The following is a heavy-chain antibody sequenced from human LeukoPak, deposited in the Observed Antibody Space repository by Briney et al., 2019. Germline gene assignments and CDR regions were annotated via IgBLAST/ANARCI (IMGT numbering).Heavy chain of an antibody. V-gene: IGHV3-7*01. CDR3: ARVLGGYDSSFDY. J-gene: IGHJ4*02. CDR2: IKQDGSEK. Sequence: GGSLRLSCAASGFTFSSYWMSWVRQAPGKGLEWVANIKQDGSEKYYVDSVKGRFTISRDNAKNSLYLQMNSLRAEDTAVYYCARVLGGYDSSFDYWGQGTLVTVSS. D-gene: IGHD5-12*01. CDR1: GFTFSSYW.